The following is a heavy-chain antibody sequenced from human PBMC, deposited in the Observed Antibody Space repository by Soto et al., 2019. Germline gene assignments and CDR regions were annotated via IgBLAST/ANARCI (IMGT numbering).Heavy chain of an antibody. CDR1: GLTFSRLD. Sequence: PGGSLRLSCVTSGLTFSRLDMNWVRQAPGKGLEWVSYISYTSSSTSYSDSVKGRFTISRDNARNSLFLQMNSLRDEDTAVYYCASAREHFRDTTGRLNDAFDSWGQGTMDTVSS. J-gene: IGHJ3*02. D-gene: IGHD2-8*02. CDR3: ASAREHFRDTTGRLNDAFDS. CDR2: ISYTSSST. V-gene: IGHV3-48*02.